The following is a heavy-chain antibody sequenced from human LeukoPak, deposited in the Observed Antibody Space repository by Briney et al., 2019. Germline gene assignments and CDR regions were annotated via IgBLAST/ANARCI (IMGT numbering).Heavy chain of an antibody. CDR3: AKRGPAGAGKSPDYFDY. CDR2: IRDSGAST. D-gene: IGHD6-19*01. Sequence: PGGSLRLSCAASGFTFSSYTMSWVRQAPGKGLEWVSAIRDSGASTYYADSVKGRFTISRDNSKNTLYLQMNSLRAEDTAVYYCAKRGPAGAGKSPDYFDYWGQGTVVPVSS. CDR1: GFTFSSYT. J-gene: IGHJ4*02. V-gene: IGHV3-23*01.